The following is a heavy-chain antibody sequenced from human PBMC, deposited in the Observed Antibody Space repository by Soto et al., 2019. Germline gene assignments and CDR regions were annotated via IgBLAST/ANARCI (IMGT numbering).Heavy chain of an antibody. V-gene: IGHV1-69*13. CDR3: ARDWDYYDSSGPYPNWFDP. CDR2: IIPIFGTA. D-gene: IGHD3-22*01. CDR1: GGTFSSYA. Sequence: ASVKVSCKASGGTFSSYAISWVRQAPGQGLEWMGGIIPIFGTANYAQKFQGRVTITADESTSTAYMELSSLRSEDTAVYYCARDWDYYDSSGPYPNWFDPWGQGTMVTVYS. J-gene: IGHJ5*02.